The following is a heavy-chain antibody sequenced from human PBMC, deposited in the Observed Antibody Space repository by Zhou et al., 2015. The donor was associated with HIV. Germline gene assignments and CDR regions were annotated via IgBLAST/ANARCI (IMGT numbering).Heavy chain of an antibody. D-gene: IGHD2/OR15-2a*01. Sequence: QGQLTQFGSEAKKPGSSITVACDTSGINVAHIVVSWVRQAPGQGLQWLGGVAPVSNTTYYSQDFGDRLTVFVDGTKKTVYMHMTRLRSDDTALYYCTAGPPFYDRAAYFHTWGQGTLVAVS. V-gene: IGHV1-69*12. CDR2: VAPVSNTT. CDR3: TAGPPFYDRAAYFHT. CDR1: GINVAHIV. J-gene: IGHJ1*01.